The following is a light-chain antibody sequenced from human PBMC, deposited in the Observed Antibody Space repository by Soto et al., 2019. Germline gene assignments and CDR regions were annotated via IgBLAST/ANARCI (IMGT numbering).Light chain of an antibody. CDR2: SHN. V-gene: IGLV1-44*01. CDR3: ATWDDNLDGYV. Sequence: QSVLTQPPSASGASGQRVTISCSGSRSNIGSNTVNWYQQLPGTAPKLLIYSHNQRPSGVPDRFSVSKSGTSASLAISGLQSEDEADYYCATWDDNLDGYVFGTGTKVTVL. J-gene: IGLJ1*01. CDR1: RSNIGSNT.